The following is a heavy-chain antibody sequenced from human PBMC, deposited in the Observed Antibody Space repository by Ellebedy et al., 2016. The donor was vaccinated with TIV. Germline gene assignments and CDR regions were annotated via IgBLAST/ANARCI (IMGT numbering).Heavy chain of an antibody. CDR3: ARGKIEGGGYDWGLDY. V-gene: IGHV4-34*01. CDR2: INHSGST. D-gene: IGHD5-12*01. J-gene: IGHJ4*02. CDR1: GGSFSGYY. Sequence: SETLSLXXAVYGGSFSGYYWSWIRQPPGKGLEWIGEINHSGSTNYNPSLKSRVTMSVDTSKNQFSLKLSFVTAADTAVYYCARGKIEGGGYDWGLDYWGQGSLVTVSS.